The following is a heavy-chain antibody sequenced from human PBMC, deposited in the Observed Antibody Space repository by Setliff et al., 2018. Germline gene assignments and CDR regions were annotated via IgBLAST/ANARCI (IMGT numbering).Heavy chain of an antibody. CDR3: VRGPGPSVVVAMPFDR. CDR1: GFTFTTFY. D-gene: IGHD5-12*01. Sequence: ASVKVSCKTSGFTFTTFYIHWVRQAPGQGLEWMMMINPNGDRTTYAQKFQGRVTMTRDTSTTTAYLELASLRDDDTAVYYCVRGPGPSVVVAMPFDRWGQGTLVTVSS. V-gene: IGHV1-46*01. CDR2: INPNGDRT. J-gene: IGHJ4*02.